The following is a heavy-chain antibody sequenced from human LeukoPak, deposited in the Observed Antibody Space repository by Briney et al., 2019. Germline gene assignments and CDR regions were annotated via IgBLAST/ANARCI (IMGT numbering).Heavy chain of an antibody. CDR2: INAGNGNT. CDR3: ARFQGGYIAYFDY. Sequence: ASVKVSCKASGYTFTSYAMHWVRQAPGQRLEWMGWINAGNGNTKYSQKFQGRVTITRDTSASTAYMELSSLRSEDTAVYYCARFQGGYIAYFDYWGQGILVTVSS. V-gene: IGHV1-3*01. D-gene: IGHD5-12*01. CDR1: GYTFTSYA. J-gene: IGHJ4*02.